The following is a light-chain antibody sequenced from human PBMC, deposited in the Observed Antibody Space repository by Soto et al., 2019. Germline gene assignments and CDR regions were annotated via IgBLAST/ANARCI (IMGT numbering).Light chain of an antibody. J-gene: IGKJ5*01. CDR1: QDIRYY. V-gene: IGKV1-33*01. Sequence: IQMTQSPSSLSASLGDRVTFTCQASQDIRYYLNWYQQKKGQAPKXLIYDASQLETGVPSRFSGSGYGTDFNFTINSLQPEDIGTYYCQHYNSFPITFGQGTRLEIK. CDR2: DAS. CDR3: QHYNSFPIT.